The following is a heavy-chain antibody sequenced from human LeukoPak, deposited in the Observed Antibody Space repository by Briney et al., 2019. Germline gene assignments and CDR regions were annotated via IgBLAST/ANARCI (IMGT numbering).Heavy chain of an antibody. Sequence: ASVKVSCKASGGTFSSYAISWVRQAPGQGLEWMGWISAYNGNTNYAQKLQGRVTMTTDTSTSTAYMKLRSLRSDDTAVYYCTRDQGYYYGMDVWGQGTTVTVSS. CDR1: GGTFSSYA. CDR3: TRDQGYYYGMDV. J-gene: IGHJ6*02. CDR2: ISAYNGNT. V-gene: IGHV1-18*01.